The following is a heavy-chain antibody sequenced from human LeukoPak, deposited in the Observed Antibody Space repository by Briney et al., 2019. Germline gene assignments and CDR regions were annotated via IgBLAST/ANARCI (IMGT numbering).Heavy chain of an antibody. CDR2: IRSKANSYAT. D-gene: IGHD3-16*01. Sequence: PGGSLRLSCAASGFTFSGSATHWVRQASGKGLEWVGRIRSKANSYATAYAASVKGRFTISRDDSKNTAYLQMNSLKTEDTAVYYCTRHRFLRHGSVVYNWFDPWGQGTLVTVSS. V-gene: IGHV3-73*01. CDR1: GFTFSGSA. J-gene: IGHJ5*02. CDR3: TRHRFLRHGSVVYNWFDP.